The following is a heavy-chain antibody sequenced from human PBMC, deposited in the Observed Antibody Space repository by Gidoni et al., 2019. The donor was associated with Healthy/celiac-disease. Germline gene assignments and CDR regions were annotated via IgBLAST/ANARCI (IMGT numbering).Heavy chain of an antibody. CDR3: AREVLGGDDYTNYYYYGMDV. J-gene: IGHJ6*02. V-gene: IGHV1-69*01. CDR2: IIPIFGTA. CDR1: GGTFSSYA. Sequence: QVQLVQSGAEVKKPGSSVKVSCKASGGTFSSYAISWVRQAPGQGLEWMGGIIPIFGTANYAQKFQGRVTITADESTSTAYMELSSLRSEDTAVYYCAREVLGGDDYTNYYYYGMDVWGQGTTVTVSS. D-gene: IGHD4-4*01.